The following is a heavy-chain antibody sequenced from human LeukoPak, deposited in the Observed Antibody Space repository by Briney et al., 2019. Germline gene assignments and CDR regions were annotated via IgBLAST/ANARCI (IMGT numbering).Heavy chain of an antibody. J-gene: IGHJ3*02. CDR2: ISGSGISA. D-gene: IGHD6-13*01. CDR1: RFTFSNYA. V-gene: IGHV3-23*01. Sequence: GGSLRLSCAASRFTFSNYAMTWVRQAPGKGLEWVSSISGSGISAYYADSVKGRFTISRDNSKNTLYLQMNSLRAEDTAVYYCAKGIYSSSSQGAFNIWGQGTMVTVSS. CDR3: AKGIYSSSSQGAFNI.